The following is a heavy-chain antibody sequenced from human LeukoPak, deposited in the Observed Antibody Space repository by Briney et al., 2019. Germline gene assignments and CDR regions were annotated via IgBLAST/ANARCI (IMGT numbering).Heavy chain of an antibody. J-gene: IGHJ6*03. CDR1: GGSISSGDYY. V-gene: IGHV4-30-4*08. CDR3: ASTLIAARGYYYYYMDV. CDR2: IYYSGST. D-gene: IGHD6-6*01. Sequence: SETLSLTCTVSGGSISSGDYYWSWIRQPPGEGLEWIGYIYYSGSTYYNPSLKSRVTISVDTSKNQFSLKLSSVTAADTAVYYCASTLIAARGYYYYYMDVWGKGTTVTVSS.